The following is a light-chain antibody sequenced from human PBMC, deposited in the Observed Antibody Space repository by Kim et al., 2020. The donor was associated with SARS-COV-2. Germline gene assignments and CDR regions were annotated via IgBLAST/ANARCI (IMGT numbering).Light chain of an antibody. Sequence: SYELTQPPSVSLAPGKTAKITCGGNNVGNNIVHWYQQKPGQAPVLVISYNSVRPSGIPERLSGSNSGNTATLTISRVEAGDEADYYCQVWDSSSDDIVIFGGGTQLTVL. J-gene: IGLJ2*01. CDR3: QVWDSSSDDIVI. CDR1: NVGNNI. V-gene: IGLV3-21*04. CDR2: YNS.